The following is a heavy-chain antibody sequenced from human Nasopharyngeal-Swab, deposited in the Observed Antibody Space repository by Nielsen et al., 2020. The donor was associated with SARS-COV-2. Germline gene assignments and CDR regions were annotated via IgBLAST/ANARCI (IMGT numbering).Heavy chain of an antibody. D-gene: IGHD6-19*01. CDR1: GFTFSSYG. CDR3: ARETVAGTRPDY. Sequence: GGSLRLPCAASGFTFSSYGMHWVRQAPGKGLEWVAVISYDGSNKYYADSVKGRFTISRDNSKNTLYLQMNSLRAEDTAVYYCARETVAGTRPDYWGQGTLVTVSS. CDR2: ISYDGSNK. J-gene: IGHJ4*02. V-gene: IGHV3-30*03.